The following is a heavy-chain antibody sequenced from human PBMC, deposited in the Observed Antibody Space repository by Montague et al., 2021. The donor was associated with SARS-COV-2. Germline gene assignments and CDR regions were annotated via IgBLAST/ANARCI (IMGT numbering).Heavy chain of an antibody. J-gene: IGHJ6*02. V-gene: IGHV4-59*01. Sequence: SEILSLTCTVSGGSISSYYWSWIRQPPGKGLEWIGYIYYSGSTNYNPSLKSRVTISVDTSKNQFSLKLSSVTAADTAVYYCARAIGSMYSSGWYYYYYGMDVWGQGTTVTVSS. CDR3: ARAIGSMYSSGWYYYYYGMDV. CDR2: IYYSGST. CDR1: GGSISSYY. D-gene: IGHD6-19*01.